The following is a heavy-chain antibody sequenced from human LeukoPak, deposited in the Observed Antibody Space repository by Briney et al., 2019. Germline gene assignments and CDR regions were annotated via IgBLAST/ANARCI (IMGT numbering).Heavy chain of an antibody. CDR1: GYTFTSYG. CDR3: ARDGQDYGDYVPFDY. J-gene: IGHJ4*02. Sequence: ASVNVSCKASGYTFTSYGISWVRQAPGQGLEWMGWISAYNGNTNYAQKLQGRVTMTTDTSTSTAYMELRSLRSDDTAVYYCARDGQDYGDYVPFDYWGQGTLVTVSS. CDR2: ISAYNGNT. V-gene: IGHV1-18*01. D-gene: IGHD4-17*01.